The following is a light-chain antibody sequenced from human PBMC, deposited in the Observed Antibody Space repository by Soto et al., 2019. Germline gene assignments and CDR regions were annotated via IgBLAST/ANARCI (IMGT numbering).Light chain of an antibody. CDR3: QQYNSYSTWT. J-gene: IGKJ1*01. Sequence: DIRVTESPPTLSASVGDRVTITCRAGQHISNFLAWYQQKPGKAPKLLIYDASSLESGVPSRFSGSGSGTEFTLTISSLQPDDFATYYCQQYNSYSTWTFGQGTKVDI. V-gene: IGKV1-5*01. CDR2: DAS. CDR1: QHISNF.